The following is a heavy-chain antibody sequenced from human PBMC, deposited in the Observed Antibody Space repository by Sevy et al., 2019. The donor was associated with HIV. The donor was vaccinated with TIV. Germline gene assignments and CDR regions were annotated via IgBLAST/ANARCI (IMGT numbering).Heavy chain of an antibody. CDR2: IYYSGSA. J-gene: IGHJ4*02. CDR3: ARGQYYDSSVYYYGGYYFDY. Sequence: SETLSLTCTVSGGSISSYYWSWIRQPPGKGLEWIGYIYYSGSANYNPSLKSRVTISVDMSKNQFSLKLSSVTTAETAVYYCARGQYYDSSVYYYGGYYFDYWGQGTLVTVSS. V-gene: IGHV4-59*01. D-gene: IGHD3-22*01. CDR1: GGSISSYY.